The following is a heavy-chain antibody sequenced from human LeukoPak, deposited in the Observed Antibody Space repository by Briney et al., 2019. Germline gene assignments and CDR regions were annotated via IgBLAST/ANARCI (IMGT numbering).Heavy chain of an antibody. CDR3: ARDDDYGDAFDI. CDR1: GVSISSYY. D-gene: IGHD4-17*01. Sequence: PSETLSLTCTVSGVSISSYYWSWIRQPPGKGLEWIGYIYNFGSAGYNPSLKSRVTISVDTSKKQFSLKLTSVTAADMAVYYCARDDDYGDAFDIWGQGTMVTVSS. V-gene: IGHV4-59*01. CDR2: IYNFGSA. J-gene: IGHJ3*02.